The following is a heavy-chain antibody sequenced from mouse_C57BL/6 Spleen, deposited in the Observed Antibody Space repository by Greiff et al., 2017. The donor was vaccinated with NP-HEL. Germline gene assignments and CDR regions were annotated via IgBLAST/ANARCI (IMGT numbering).Heavy chain of an antibody. V-gene: IGHV1-69*01. CDR2: IDPSDSYT. CDR3: ARNHGGFAY. J-gene: IGHJ3*01. CDR1: GYTFTSYW. Sequence: QVQLQQSGAELVMPGASVKLSCKASGYTFTSYWMHWVKQRPGQGLEWIGEIDPSDSYTNYNQKFKGKSTLTVDKSSSTAYMQLSSLTSEDSAVYYCARNHGGFAYWGQGTLVTVSA.